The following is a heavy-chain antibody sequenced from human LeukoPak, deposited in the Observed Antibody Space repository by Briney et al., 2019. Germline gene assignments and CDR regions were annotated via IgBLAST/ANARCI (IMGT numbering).Heavy chain of an antibody. CDR1: GFTFSSYC. V-gene: IGHV3-23*01. J-gene: IGHJ4*02. D-gene: IGHD6-13*01. CDR2: VSGSGDRM. Sequence: GGSLRLSCAASGFTFSSYCMSWVRQAPGKGLEWVATVSGSGDRMYHADSVKGRFTISRDNSKNTIYLQMNSLRAEDTALYYCAKAAAAPGFDFWGQGTLVTVSS. CDR3: AKAAAAPGFDF.